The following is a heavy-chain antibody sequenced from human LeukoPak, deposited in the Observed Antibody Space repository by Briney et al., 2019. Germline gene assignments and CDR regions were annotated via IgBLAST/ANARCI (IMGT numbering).Heavy chain of an antibody. J-gene: IGHJ4*02. V-gene: IGHV1-69*05. CDR1: GGTFSSYA. CDR2: IIPIFGTA. CDR3: ASGRYCSSTSCYRGGKNFDY. D-gene: IGHD2-2*01. Sequence: SVKVSCKASGGTFSSYAISWVRQAPGQGLEWMGGIIPIFGTANYAQKFQGRVTITTDESTSTAYMELSSLRSEDTAVYYCASGRYCSSTSCYRGGKNFDYWGQGTLVTVSS.